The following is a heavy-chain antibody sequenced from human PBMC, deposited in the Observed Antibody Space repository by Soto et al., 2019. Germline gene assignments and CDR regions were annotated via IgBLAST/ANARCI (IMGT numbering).Heavy chain of an antibody. CDR1: GFTFSNYS. CDR3: ARETQWLNWFDP. CDR2: ISSDSTI. Sequence: EVQLVESGGGLVQPGGSLRLSCAASGFTFSNYSMNWVRQAPGKGLEWVSYISSDSTIYYADSVKGRLTISRDNAKNSLYLQMNSLRAEDTAVYYCARETQWLNWFDPWGQGTLVTVSS. J-gene: IGHJ5*02. D-gene: IGHD6-19*01. V-gene: IGHV3-48*01.